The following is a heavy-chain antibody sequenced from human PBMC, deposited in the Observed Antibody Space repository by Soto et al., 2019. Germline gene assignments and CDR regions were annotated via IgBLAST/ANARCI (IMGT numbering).Heavy chain of an antibody. CDR1: GYIFTAYG. D-gene: IGHD3-22*01. J-gene: IGHJ4*02. Sequence: ASVKVSCKTSGYIFTAYGLAWLRQAPGQRPEWMGWVSTNDDRTNYAQKFQGRVTMTTDRSTTTTSMELRSLRPDDTAVYYCARELNTESSAYYSFAFWGQGALVTVSS. CDR3: ARELNTESSAYYSFAF. V-gene: IGHV1-18*01. CDR2: VSTNDDRT.